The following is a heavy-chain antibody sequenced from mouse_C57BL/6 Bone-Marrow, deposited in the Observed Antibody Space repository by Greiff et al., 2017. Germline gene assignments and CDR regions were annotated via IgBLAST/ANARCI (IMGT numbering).Heavy chain of an antibody. Sequence: VKLQQPGAELVKPGASVKLSCKASGYTFTSYWMHWVKQRPGQGLEWIGMIHPNSGSTNYNEKFKSKATLTVDKSSSTAYMQLSSLTSEDSAVYYCARNGNYGYYFDYWGQGTTLTVSS. CDR3: ARNGNYGYYFDY. CDR1: GYTFTSYW. CDR2: IHPNSGST. D-gene: IGHD2-1*01. J-gene: IGHJ2*01. V-gene: IGHV1-64*01.